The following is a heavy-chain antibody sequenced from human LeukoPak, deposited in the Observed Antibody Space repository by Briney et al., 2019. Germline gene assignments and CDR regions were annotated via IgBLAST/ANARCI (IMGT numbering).Heavy chain of an antibody. CDR2: MNPNSGNT. V-gene: IGHV1-8*01. CDR3: AKDRELWFGERPAHYYFDY. D-gene: IGHD3-10*01. Sequence: GASVKVSCKASGYTFTSYDVNWVRQATGQGLEWMGWMNPNSGNTGYAQKFQGRVTMTRNTSISTAYMELNSLRAEDTAVYYCAKDRELWFGERPAHYYFDYWGQGTLVTVSS. J-gene: IGHJ4*02. CDR1: GYTFTSYD.